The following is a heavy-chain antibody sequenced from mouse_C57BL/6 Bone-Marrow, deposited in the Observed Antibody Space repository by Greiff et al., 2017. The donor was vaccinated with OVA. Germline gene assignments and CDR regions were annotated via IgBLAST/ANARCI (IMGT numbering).Heavy chain of an antibody. CDR2: INPSTGGT. CDR3: ARTYRLWYFDV. V-gene: IGHV1-42*01. CDR1: GYSFTGYY. D-gene: IGHD5-1*01. Sequence: VQLQQSGTELVKPGASVKISCKASGYSFTGYYMNWVKQSPEKSLEWIGEINPSTGGTTYNQKFKAKATLTVDKSSSTAYMQLKSLTSEDSAVYYCARTYRLWYFDVWGTGTTVTVSS. J-gene: IGHJ1*03.